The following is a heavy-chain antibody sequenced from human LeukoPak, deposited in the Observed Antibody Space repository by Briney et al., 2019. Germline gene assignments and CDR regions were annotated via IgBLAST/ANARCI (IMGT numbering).Heavy chain of an antibody. D-gene: IGHD2-21*02. V-gene: IGHV4-34*01. Sequence: SETLSLTCAVYGGSFSGYYWSWIRQPPGKGLKWIGEINRSGSTNYNPSLKSRVTISVDTSKNQFSLKLSSVTAADTAVYYCASLAYCGGDCYSGIDYWGQGTLVTVSS. CDR3: ASLAYCGGDCYSGIDY. CDR2: INRSGST. J-gene: IGHJ4*02. CDR1: GGSFSGYY.